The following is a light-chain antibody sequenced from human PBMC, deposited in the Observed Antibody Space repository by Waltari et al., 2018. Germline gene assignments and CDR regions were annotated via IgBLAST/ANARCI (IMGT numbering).Light chain of an antibody. CDR2: DVS. J-gene: IGKJ4*01. CDR3: QQRASWLT. V-gene: IGKV3-11*01. CDR1: QNVSTY. Sequence: EIVLTQSPATLSLSPGERATLSCRASQNVSTYLAWYQQKPGQAPRLLMFDVSKRATGTPSRFSGSGSVTDFTLTISSLEPEDFAVYYCQQRASWLTFGGGTRVEIK.